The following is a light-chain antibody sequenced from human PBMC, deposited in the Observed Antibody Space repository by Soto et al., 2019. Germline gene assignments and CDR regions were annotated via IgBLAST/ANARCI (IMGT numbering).Light chain of an antibody. CDR3: QQCDSYSYT. CDR2: KAS. Sequence: DIQMTQSPSTLSASVGDRVTITCRASQSISSWLAWYQQKPGKAPKLLIYKASSLESGVPSRFSGSGSGTEFPLTISSLQPDDFATYYCQQCDSYSYTFGQGTKLEIK. V-gene: IGKV1-5*03. J-gene: IGKJ2*01. CDR1: QSISSW.